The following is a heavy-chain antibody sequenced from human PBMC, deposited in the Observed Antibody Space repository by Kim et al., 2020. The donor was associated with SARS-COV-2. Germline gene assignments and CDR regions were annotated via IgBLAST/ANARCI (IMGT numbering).Heavy chain of an antibody. CDR3: ASGMEPSGSYGPYYYYGMDV. Sequence: ASVKVSCKASGYTFTGYYMHWVRQAPGQGLEWMGWINPNSGGTNYAQKFQGRVTMTRDTSISTAYMELSRLRSDDTAVYYCASGMEPSGSYGPYYYYGMDVWGQGTTVTVSS. V-gene: IGHV1-2*02. J-gene: IGHJ6*02. D-gene: IGHD1-26*01. CDR1: GYTFTGYY. CDR2: INPNSGGT.